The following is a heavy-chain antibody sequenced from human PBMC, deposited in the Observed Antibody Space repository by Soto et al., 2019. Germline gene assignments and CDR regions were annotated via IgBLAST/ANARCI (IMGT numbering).Heavy chain of an antibody. CDR3: ARHHYDFWSGSYGMDV. CDR1: GYSFTSYW. D-gene: IGHD3-3*01. J-gene: IGHJ6*02. CDR2: IDPSDSYT. Sequence: GESLKISCKGSGYSFTSYWISWVRQMPGKGLEWMGRIDPSDSYTNYSPSFQGHVTISADMSISTAYLQWSSLKASDTAMYYCARHHYDFWSGSYGMDVWGQGTTVTVSS. V-gene: IGHV5-10-1*01.